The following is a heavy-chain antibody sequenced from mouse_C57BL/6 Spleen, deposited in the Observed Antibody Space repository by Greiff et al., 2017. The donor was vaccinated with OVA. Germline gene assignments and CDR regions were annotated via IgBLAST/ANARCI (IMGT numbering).Heavy chain of an antibody. Sequence: QVQLQQSGPELVKPGASVKLSCKASGYTFTSYDINWVKQRPGQGLEWIGWIYPGDGSTKYNAKFKGKATLTVDTSSSTAYMELHSLTSEDSEGYLWERGGDGYYFDYWGQGTTLTVSS. J-gene: IGHJ2*01. D-gene: IGHD3-3*01. CDR3: ERGGDGYYFDY. V-gene: IGHV1-85*01. CDR2: IYPGDGST. CDR1: GYTFTSYD.